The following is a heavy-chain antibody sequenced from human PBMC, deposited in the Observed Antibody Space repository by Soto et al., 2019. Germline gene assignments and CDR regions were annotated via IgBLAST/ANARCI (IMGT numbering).Heavy chain of an antibody. CDR3: ATKPTSGGYYYGMDV. CDR1: GYTFTSYG. J-gene: IGHJ6*02. CDR2: ISAYNGNT. D-gene: IGHD1-26*01. V-gene: IGHV1-18*01. Sequence: QVQLVQSGAEVKKPGASVKVSCKASGYTFTSYGISWVRQAPGQGLEWMGWISAYNGNTNYAQKVQGRVTMTTDTSTSTAYMELRSLRSDDTAVYYCATKPTSGGYYYGMDVWGQGTTVTVSS.